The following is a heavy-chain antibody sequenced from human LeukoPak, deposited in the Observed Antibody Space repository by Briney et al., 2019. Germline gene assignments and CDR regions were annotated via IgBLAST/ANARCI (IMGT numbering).Heavy chain of an antibody. CDR3: ARLTSGKNWFDP. D-gene: IGHD3-10*01. Sequence: PSETLSLTCAVSGYSINSAYYWGWIRQPPGKGLEWIASMYHSGITYYNSSLKSRATISVDTSKNQFSPKLTSVTAADTSVYYCARLTSGKNWFDPWGHGTLVTASS. CDR1: GYSINSAYY. V-gene: IGHV4-38-2*01. CDR2: MYHSGIT. J-gene: IGHJ5*02.